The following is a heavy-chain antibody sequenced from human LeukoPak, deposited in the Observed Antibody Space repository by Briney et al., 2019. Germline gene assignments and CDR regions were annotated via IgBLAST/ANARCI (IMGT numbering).Heavy chain of an antibody. CDR3: ARESSGYFDY. Sequence: GGSLRLSCAASGFTVSSNDMSWVRQAPGKGLEWVSIIYSGVSTYYADSVKGRFTISRDNSKNTLYLQMNSLRAEDTAVYYCARESSGYFDYWGQGTLVTVSS. J-gene: IGHJ4*02. V-gene: IGHV3-53*01. CDR1: GFTVSSND. CDR2: IYSGVST. D-gene: IGHD3-22*01.